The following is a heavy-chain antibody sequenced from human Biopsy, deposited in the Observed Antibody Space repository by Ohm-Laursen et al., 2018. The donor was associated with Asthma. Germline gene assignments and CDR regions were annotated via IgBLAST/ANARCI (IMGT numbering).Heavy chain of an antibody. CDR2: IKEDGSEK. D-gene: IGHD3-10*01. V-gene: IGHV3-7*02. J-gene: IGHJ4*02. CDR1: GFTFSTSW. Sequence: GSLRLSCAASGFTFSTSWMTWVRQAPGKGLEWVANIKEDGSEKNYVDSVKGRFTISRDNGKNSLYLQMNNLRVEDTAVYYCARNRGREVFDYWGQGTLVTVSS. CDR3: ARNRGREVFDY.